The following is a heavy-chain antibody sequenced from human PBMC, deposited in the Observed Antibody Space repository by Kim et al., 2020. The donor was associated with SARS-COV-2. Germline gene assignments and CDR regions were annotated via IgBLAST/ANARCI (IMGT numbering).Heavy chain of an antibody. V-gene: IGHV4-59*01. J-gene: IGHJ4*02. Sequence: TNYNPSLKSRVTISVDTSKNQFSLKLSSVTAADTAVYYCARDLSSSGWDYWGQGTLVTVSS. D-gene: IGHD6-19*01. CDR3: ARDLSSSGWDY. CDR2: T.